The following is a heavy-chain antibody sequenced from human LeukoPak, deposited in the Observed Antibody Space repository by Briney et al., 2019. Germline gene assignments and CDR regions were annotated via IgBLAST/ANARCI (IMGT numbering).Heavy chain of an antibody. CDR1: GFTFDDYA. J-gene: IGHJ6*03. CDR2: ISWNSDSI. Sequence: GGSLRLSCAASGFTFDDYAMHWVRQAPGKGLEWVSGISWNSDSIDYADSVKGRFTISRDNAKNSLYLQMNSLRAEDMALYYCAKGGGGRLIYYYYMDVWGKGTTVTISS. CDR3: AKGGGGRLIYYYYMDV. D-gene: IGHD3-16*01. V-gene: IGHV3-9*03.